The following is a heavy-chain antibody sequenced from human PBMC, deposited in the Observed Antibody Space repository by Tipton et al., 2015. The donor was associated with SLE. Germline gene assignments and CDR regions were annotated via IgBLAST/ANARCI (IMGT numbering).Heavy chain of an antibody. CDR2: ISYDGSNK. Sequence: LSLTCTVSGGSISSSSYYWGWIRQPPGKGLEWVAVISYDGSNKYYADSVKGRFTISRDNSKNTLYLQMNSLRAEDTAVYYCAKGSGWNSDYWGQGTLVTVSS. CDR1: GGSISSSS. D-gene: IGHD6-19*01. CDR3: AKGSGWNSDY. J-gene: IGHJ4*02. V-gene: IGHV3-30*18.